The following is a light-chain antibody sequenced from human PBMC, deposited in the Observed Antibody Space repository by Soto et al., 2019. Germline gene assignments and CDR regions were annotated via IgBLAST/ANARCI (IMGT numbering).Light chain of an antibody. CDR3: QHYQSYLWT. J-gene: IGKJ1*01. CDR2: KAS. Sequence: IQLTQSPSTLSASVGDRVTITCRASQSVQTWLAWYQQKPGKAPKVLIYKASTLESGVPSRFSGSGSGTEFTLTINGLQPDDFATYYCQHYQSYLWTFGQGTKVDIK. V-gene: IGKV1-5*03. CDR1: QSVQTW.